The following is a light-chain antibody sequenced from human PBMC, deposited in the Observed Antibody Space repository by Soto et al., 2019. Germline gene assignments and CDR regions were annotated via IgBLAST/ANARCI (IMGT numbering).Light chain of an antibody. V-gene: IGKV3-15*01. CDR3: QQYGSSPGT. J-gene: IGKJ1*01. CDR1: QGIGDT. Sequence: EIIMTQSPATLSVSPGEGVTLSCRASQGIGDTLAWYQHKPGQTPRLLIYDTSARATGVPARFSGSRSGTEFTLTISRLEPEDFAVYYCQQYGSSPGTFGQGTKVDIK. CDR2: DTS.